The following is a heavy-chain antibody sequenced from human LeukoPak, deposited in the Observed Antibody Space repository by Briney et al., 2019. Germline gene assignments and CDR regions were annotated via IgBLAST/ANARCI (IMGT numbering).Heavy chain of an antibody. Sequence: GGSLRLSCAASGFTFSSYSMNWVRQAPGKGLEWVSSSSSSSSYIYYADSVKGRFTISRDNAKNSLYLQMNSLRAEGTAVYYCARDFSIAARPGAFDIWGQGTMVTVSS. J-gene: IGHJ3*02. D-gene: IGHD6-6*01. CDR2: SSSSSSYI. CDR3: ARDFSIAARPGAFDI. CDR1: GFTFSSYS. V-gene: IGHV3-21*01.